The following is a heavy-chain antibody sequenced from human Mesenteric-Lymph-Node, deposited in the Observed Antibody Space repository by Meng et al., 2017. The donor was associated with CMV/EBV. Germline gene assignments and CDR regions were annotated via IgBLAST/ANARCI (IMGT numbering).Heavy chain of an antibody. CDR3: ARATEGGSGWYSSDAFDM. D-gene: IGHD6-19*01. J-gene: IGHJ3*02. CDR2: INPNSGGT. Sequence: ASVKVSCKASGYTFTGYYMHWVRQAPGQGFEWMGWINPNSGGTDYAQKFQGRVTMARDTPISTAYMELTRLTSDDTAVYYCARATEGGSGWYSSDAFDMWGQGTRVTVSS. V-gene: IGHV1-2*02. CDR1: GYTFTGYY.